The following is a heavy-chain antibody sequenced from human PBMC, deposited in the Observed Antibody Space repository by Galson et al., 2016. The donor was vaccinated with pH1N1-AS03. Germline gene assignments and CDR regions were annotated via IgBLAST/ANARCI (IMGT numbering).Heavy chain of an antibody. V-gene: IGHV3-64*01. J-gene: IGHJ4*02. CDR2: ISGNGVST. Sequence: SLRLSCAASGFTFSSYAMYWVRQAPGKGLEYVSAISGNGVSTYYANSVKGRFTISRDNSKNTLYLQMGSLRAEDMAAYYCARGPVSYSNYWFPPPDYWGQGTLVTVPS. D-gene: IGHD6-13*01. CDR1: GFTFSSYA. CDR3: ARGPVSYSNYWFPPPDY.